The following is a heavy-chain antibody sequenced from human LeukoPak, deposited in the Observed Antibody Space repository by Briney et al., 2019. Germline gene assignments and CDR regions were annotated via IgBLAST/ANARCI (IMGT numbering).Heavy chain of an antibody. CDR2: ISGSGGST. Sequence: PGGSLRLSCAASRFTFSSYSMNWVRQTPGKRLEWVSAISGSGGSTYYADSVKGRFTISRDNSKNTLYLQMNSLRAEDTAVYYCAKDSEGDGSSHGDYWGQGTLVTVSS. V-gene: IGHV3-23*01. CDR3: AKDSEGDGSSHGDY. D-gene: IGHD1-26*01. CDR1: RFTFSSYS. J-gene: IGHJ4*02.